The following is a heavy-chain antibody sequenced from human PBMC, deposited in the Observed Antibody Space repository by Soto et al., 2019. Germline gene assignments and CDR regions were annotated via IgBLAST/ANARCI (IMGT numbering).Heavy chain of an antibody. V-gene: IGHV2-70*04. CDR2: IDWEDTK. Sequence: SGPTLVNPTQTLTLTCTVSGFSLSGTGMRVTWIRQPPGKALEWLARIDWEDTKLYSSSLKTRLSISRDTSKNQVVLTMTNMDPADTGTYYCARAFYGMDVWGQGTTVTVS. CDR1: GFSLSGTGMR. J-gene: IGHJ6*02. CDR3: ARAFYGMDV.